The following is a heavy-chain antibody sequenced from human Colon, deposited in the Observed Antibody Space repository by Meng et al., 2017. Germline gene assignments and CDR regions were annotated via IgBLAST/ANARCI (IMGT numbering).Heavy chain of an antibody. V-gene: IGHV6-1*01. CDR1: GDSVSSNSAA. J-gene: IGHJ4*02. Sequence: QGQLQQPGPGPVKPSQTPSLTWAIAGDSVSSNSAAWNWIRQSPSRGLEWLGRTYYRSKYYNDYALSVKSRITINPDTSKNQFSLQLNSVTPEDTAIYYCARDWGDVRGGFDFWGQGTLVTVSS. CDR3: ARDWGDVRGGFDF. D-gene: IGHD3-10*02. CDR2: TYYRSKYYN.